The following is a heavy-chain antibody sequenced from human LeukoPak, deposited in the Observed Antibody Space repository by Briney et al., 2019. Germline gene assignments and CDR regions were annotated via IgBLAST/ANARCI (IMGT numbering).Heavy chain of an antibody. V-gene: IGHV3-48*01. J-gene: IGHJ4*02. D-gene: IGHD3-10*01. CDR1: GFTFSVYG. Sequence: GGSLRLSCAASGFTFSVYGMNWVRQAPGKGLEWVSYISSSSSTISYADSVKGRFTISRDNAKNSLYLQMNSLRVEDTAVYYCTRPARGGDFDSWGQGTLVTVSS. CDR2: ISSSSSTI. CDR3: TRPARGGDFDS.